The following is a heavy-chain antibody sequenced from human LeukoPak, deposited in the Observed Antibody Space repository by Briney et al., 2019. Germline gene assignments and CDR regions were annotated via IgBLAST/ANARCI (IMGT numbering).Heavy chain of an antibody. CDR2: IKSKTDGGTT. V-gene: IGHV3-15*01. J-gene: IGHJ4*02. CDR3: TTSSPPRINSRSVATIELNYFDY. Sequence: PGGSLRLSCAASGFTFSSYGMSWVRQAPGKGLEWVGRIKSKTDGGTTDYAAPVKGRFTISRDDSKNTLYLQMNSLKTEDTAVYYCTTSSPPRINSRSVATIELNYFDYWGQGTLVTVSS. CDR1: GFTFSSYG. D-gene: IGHD5-12*01.